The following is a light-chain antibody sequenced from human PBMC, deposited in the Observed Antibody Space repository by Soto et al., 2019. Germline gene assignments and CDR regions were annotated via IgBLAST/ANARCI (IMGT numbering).Light chain of an antibody. J-gene: IGLJ1*01. CDR3: SSYAGSNTYV. V-gene: IGLV2-8*01. Sequence: QSALTQPPSASGSPGQSVTISCTGTSSDVGDYNSVSWYQHHPGQAPKLMIYKVSKRPSGVSDRFSGSKSGNTASLTVSGLQAEDEADYYCSSYAGSNTYVFGTGTKLTVL. CDR2: KVS. CDR1: SSDVGDYNS.